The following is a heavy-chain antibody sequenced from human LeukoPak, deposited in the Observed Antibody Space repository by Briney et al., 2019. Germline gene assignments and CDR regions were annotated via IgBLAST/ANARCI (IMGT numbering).Heavy chain of an antibody. Sequence: GESLKISCKGSGYSFTSYWIGWVRQMPGKGLEWMGIIYPGDSDTRYSPSFQGQVTISADKSISTAYLQWSSLKASDTAMYYCARRSKYYYASGSYYNVFDYWGQGTLVTVSS. CDR1: GYSFTSYW. CDR3: ARRSKYYYASGSYYNVFDY. V-gene: IGHV5-51*01. D-gene: IGHD3-10*01. J-gene: IGHJ4*02. CDR2: IYPGDSDT.